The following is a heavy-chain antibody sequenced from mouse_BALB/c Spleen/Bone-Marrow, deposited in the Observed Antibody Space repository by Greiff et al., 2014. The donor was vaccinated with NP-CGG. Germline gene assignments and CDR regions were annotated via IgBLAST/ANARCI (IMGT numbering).Heavy chain of an antibody. V-gene: IGHV6-6*01. Sequence: EVHLVESGGGLVQPGGSMKLSCAASGFAFSDTWLDWVRQSPEKGPEWVAEIRTKADDHATYYAESVKGRFTISRDDSTSSVYLQMNSLRAEDTGIYYCTPHPFDYWGQGTTLTVSS. CDR1: GFAFSDTW. CDR3: TPHPFDY. CDR2: IRTKADDHAT. J-gene: IGHJ2*01.